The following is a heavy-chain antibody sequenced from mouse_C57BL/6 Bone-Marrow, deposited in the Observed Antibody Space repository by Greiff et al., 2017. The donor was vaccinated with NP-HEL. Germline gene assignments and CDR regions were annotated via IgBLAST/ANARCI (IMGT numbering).Heavy chain of an antibody. CDR3: KRDNYGWAWFAY. D-gene: IGHD2-2*01. V-gene: IGHV1-15*01. CDR2: IDPETGGT. J-gene: IGHJ3*01. Sequence: QVQLQQSGAELVRPGASVTLSCKASGYTFTDYEMHWVKQTPVHGLEWIGAIDPETGGTAYNQKFKGKAILTADKSSSTAYMELRSLTSEESAVNYCKRDNYGWAWFAYWGQGTLVTVAA. CDR1: GYTFTDYE.